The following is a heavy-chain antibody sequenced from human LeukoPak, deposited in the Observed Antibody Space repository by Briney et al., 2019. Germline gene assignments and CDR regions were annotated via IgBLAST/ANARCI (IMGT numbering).Heavy chain of an antibody. J-gene: IGHJ3*02. CDR3: SMMVVDGRAFDI. V-gene: IGHV3-15*01. CDR1: GFTFSNAW. D-gene: IGHD3-22*01. CDR2: IKSKTDGGTT. Sequence: GVSLRRSGAASGFTFSNAWMSWVRQAPGKGLEWVGRIKSKTDGGTTDYAAPVKGRFTISRDDSKNTLYLQMNSLKTEDTAVYYCSMMVVDGRAFDIWGQGTMVTVSS.